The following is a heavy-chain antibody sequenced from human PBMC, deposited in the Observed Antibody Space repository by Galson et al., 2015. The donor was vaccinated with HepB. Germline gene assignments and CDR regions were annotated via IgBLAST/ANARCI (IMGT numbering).Heavy chain of an antibody. CDR3: ARHNRLYWFDP. CDR2: IYYSGST. D-gene: IGHD2-21*02. J-gene: IGHJ5*02. CDR1: GGSITSGPDY. V-gene: IGHV4-39*01. Sequence: SETLSLTCTVSGGSITSGPDYWGWIRQSPGKGLEWIGSIYYSGSTYYNPSLKSRVTISVDTSKNQFSLKLSSMTAADTTVYYCARHNRLYWFDPWGQGTLVTVSS.